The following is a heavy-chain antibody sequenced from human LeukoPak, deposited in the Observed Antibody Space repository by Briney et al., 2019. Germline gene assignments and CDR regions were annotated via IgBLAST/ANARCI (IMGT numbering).Heavy chain of an antibody. CDR1: GFSFSSYT. CDR2: ISSSGSVI. V-gene: IGHV3-21*06. CDR3: ARDSGCGNNVCYYGY. D-gene: IGHD3-10*01. J-gene: IGHJ4*02. Sequence: GGSLRLSCAGSGFSFSSYTMNWGRQAPGMGLEWFSSISSSGSVIFYADSVKGRFTISRDNAKNSLYLQMSSLRADDTAVYYCARDSGCGNNVCYYGYWGQGTLVTVSS.